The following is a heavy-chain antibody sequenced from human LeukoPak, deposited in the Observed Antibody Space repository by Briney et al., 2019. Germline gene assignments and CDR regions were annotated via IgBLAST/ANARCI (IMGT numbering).Heavy chain of an antibody. V-gene: IGHV1-18*01. D-gene: IGHD1-1*01. CDR1: VYTFTTYG. CDR3: ARNASYGMDV. Sequence: ASVKVSCKASVYTFTTYGIRGVRPAPGQGLAWMGWNSAYNANTNYAQKLQGRLTMTTDTSTSTAYMELRSLRSDDTAVYYCARNASYGMDVWGQGTTVTVSS. J-gene: IGHJ6*02. CDR2: NSAYNANT.